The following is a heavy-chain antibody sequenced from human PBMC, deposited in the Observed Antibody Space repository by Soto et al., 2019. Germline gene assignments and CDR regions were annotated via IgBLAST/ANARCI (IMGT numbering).Heavy chain of an antibody. CDR2: IYPGDSDT. Sequence: GESLKISCKGSGYSFATYWIGWVRQMPGKGLEWMGIIYPGDSDTRYSPSFQGQVTISADKSINTAYLQWSSLKASDTAMYYCATGGYCGSTSCYNFFDYWGQGSLVTVS. V-gene: IGHV5-51*01. CDR1: GYSFATYW. CDR3: ATGGYCGSTSCYNFFDY. J-gene: IGHJ4*02. D-gene: IGHD2-2*02.